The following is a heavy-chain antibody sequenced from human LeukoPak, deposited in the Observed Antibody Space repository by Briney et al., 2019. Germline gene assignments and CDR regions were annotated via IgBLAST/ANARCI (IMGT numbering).Heavy chain of an antibody. J-gene: IGHJ3*02. V-gene: IGHV1-18*01. D-gene: IGHD1-26*01. CDR1: GYTFPRYG. CDR2: ISAYNGNT. CDR3: ARARYLTGSRDDAFDI. Sequence: ASVKGSCKASGYTFPRYGISWVRQAPGRGLEWMAWISAYNGNTDYAQKLQGRVTMTTDTSPSTAYMELRSLRSDDTAVYYCARARYLTGSRDDAFDIWGQGTVVTVSS.